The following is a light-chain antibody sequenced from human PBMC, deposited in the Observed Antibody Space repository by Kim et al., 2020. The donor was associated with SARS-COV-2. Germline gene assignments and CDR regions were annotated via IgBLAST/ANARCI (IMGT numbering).Light chain of an antibody. V-gene: IGLV3-21*01. CDR3: QVWDSIGDHWV. CDR1: NIGNKG. J-gene: IGLJ3*02. CDR2: SDS. Sequence: SYELTQPPSVSVAPGKTARISCGGSNIGNKGVHWYQQKPGQAPLLVIYSDSVRPSAIPERFSGSNSGNTATLTISRVGAGDEADYYCQVWDSIGDHWVFG.